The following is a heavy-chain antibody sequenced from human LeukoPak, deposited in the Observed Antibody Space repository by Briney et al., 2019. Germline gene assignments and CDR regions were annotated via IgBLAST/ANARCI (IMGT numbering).Heavy chain of an antibody. D-gene: IGHD3-10*01. CDR3: ARGMRLVRGLMFDY. V-gene: IGHV3-48*03. Sequence: GGSLRLSCAASGFTFSSFEMSWVRQAPGTGLEWISYISSNGSTMYYADSVKGHFTTSRDNVKNSLYLQLNSLRAEDTAVYYCARGMRLVRGLMFDYWGQGTLVTVSS. CDR2: ISSNGSTM. CDR1: GFTFSSFE. J-gene: IGHJ4*02.